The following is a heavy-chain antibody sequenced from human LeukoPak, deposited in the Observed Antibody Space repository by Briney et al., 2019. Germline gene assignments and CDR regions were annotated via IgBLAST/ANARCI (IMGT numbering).Heavy chain of an antibody. D-gene: IGHD3-9*01. J-gene: IGHJ4*02. CDR2: IKQDGSEK. CDR1: GFIFSSYW. Sequence: GGSLRLSCAASGFIFSSYWVTWVRQAPGKGLEWVANIKQDGSEKYYVDSVKGRFTFSRDNAKNSLSLQMDSLRAEDTAVYYCARGSDWAFDYWGQGTLVTVSS. CDR3: ARGSDWAFDY. V-gene: IGHV3-7*01.